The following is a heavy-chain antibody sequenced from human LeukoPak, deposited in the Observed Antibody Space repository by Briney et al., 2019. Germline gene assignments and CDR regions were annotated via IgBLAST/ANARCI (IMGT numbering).Heavy chain of an antibody. Sequence: PSQTLSLTCTVSGGSISSGSYYWSWIRQPPGKGLEWIGYIYYSGSTNYNPSLKSRVTISVDTSKNQFSLKLSSVTAADTAVYYCARGNPSTRAPPNWFDPWGQGTLVTVSS. CDR3: ARGNPSTRAPPNWFDP. CDR1: GGSISSGSYY. V-gene: IGHV4-61*01. J-gene: IGHJ5*02. D-gene: IGHD2-2*01. CDR2: IYYSGST.